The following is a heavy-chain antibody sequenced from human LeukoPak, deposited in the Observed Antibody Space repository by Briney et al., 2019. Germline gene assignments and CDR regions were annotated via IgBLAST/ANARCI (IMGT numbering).Heavy chain of an antibody. D-gene: IGHD1-26*01. J-gene: IGHJ4*02. CDR1: GFTFDDYA. V-gene: IGHV3-9*01. CDR3: AKEGVGGSYC. Sequence: GGSLRLSSAASGFTFDDYAMHWVRQAPGKGLEWVSGISWNSGSIGYADSVKGRFTISRDNAKNSLYLQMNSLRAEDTALYYCAKEGVGGSYCWVQGTLVSVSS. CDR2: ISWNSGSI.